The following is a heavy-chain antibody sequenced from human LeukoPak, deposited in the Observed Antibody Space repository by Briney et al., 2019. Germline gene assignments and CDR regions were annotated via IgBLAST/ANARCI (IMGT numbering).Heavy chain of an antibody. CDR3: AKDRYYGMDV. CDR1: GYTFTGYY. J-gene: IGHJ6*02. CDR2: INPNSGGT. V-gene: IGHV1-2*02. D-gene: IGHD2-15*01. Sequence: ASVKVSCKASGYTFTGYYMHWVRQATGQGLEWRGWINPNSGGTNCAQKFQRRVTMTRDTSISTAYMELSRLRSDDTAVYYCAKDRYYGMDVCGQGTTVTVSS.